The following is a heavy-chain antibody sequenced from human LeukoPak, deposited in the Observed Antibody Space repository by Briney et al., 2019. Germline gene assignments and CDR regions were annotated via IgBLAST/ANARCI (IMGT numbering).Heavy chain of an antibody. CDR1: GYSLTSYW. Sequence: GESLNISCKGSGYSLTSYWIGWVRQMPGKGLEWMGIIYPGYSDTRYRPSFQGQVTISADKSISTAYLQWSSLKASDTAMYYCARLGAHVDTAMVNRHWFDPWGQGTLVTVSS. D-gene: IGHD5-18*01. CDR3: ARLGAHVDTAMVNRHWFDP. CDR2: IYPGYSDT. J-gene: IGHJ5*02. V-gene: IGHV5-51*01.